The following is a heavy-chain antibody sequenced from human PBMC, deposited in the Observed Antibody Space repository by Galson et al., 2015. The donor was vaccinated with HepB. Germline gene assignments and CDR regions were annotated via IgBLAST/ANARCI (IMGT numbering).Heavy chain of an antibody. CDR1: GFSLSTSGMC. V-gene: IGHV2-70*01. D-gene: IGHD3-10*01. CDR3: ARGTVSYYYGSGSYYNGYYGMDV. CDR2: IDWDDDK. Sequence: PALVKPTQTLTLTCTFSGFSLSTSGMCVSWIRQPPGKALEWLALIDWDDDKYYSTSLKTRLTISKDTSKNQVVLTMTNMDLVDTATYYCARGTVSYYYGSGSYYNGYYGMDVWGQGTTVTVSS. J-gene: IGHJ6*02.